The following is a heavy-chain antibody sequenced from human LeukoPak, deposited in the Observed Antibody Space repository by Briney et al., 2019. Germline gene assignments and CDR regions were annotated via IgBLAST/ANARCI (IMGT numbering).Heavy chain of an antibody. CDR3: AREGYNYYYGMDV. D-gene: IGHD2-2*02. V-gene: IGHV1-69*13. Sequence: SVKVSCTASGGTFSSYAISWVRQAPGQGLEWMGGIIPIFGTANYAQKFQGRVTITADESTSTAYMELSSLRSEDTAVYYCAREGYNYYYGMDVWGQGTTVTVSS. J-gene: IGHJ6*02. CDR1: GGTFSSYA. CDR2: IIPIFGTA.